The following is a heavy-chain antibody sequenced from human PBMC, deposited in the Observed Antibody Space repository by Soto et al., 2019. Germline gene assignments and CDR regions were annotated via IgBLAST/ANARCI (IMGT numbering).Heavy chain of an antibody. CDR3: ARLERLSGYYVRGRVNYYFDY. D-gene: IGHD3-22*01. V-gene: IGHV4-39*01. J-gene: IGHJ4*02. CDR2: IYYSGST. CDR1: GGSISSSSYY. Sequence: SETLSLTCTVSGGSISSSSYYWGWIRQPPGKGLEWIGSIYYSGSTYYNPSLKSRVTISVDTSKNQFSLKLSSVTAADTAVYYCARLERLSGYYVRGRVNYYFDYWGQGTLVTVSS.